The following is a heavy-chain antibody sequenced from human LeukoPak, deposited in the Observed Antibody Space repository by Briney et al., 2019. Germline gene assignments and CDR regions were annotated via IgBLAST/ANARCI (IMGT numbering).Heavy chain of an antibody. CDR3: AHGSMYQLDY. V-gene: IGHV3-23*01. CDR2: IIGGAGGT. CDR1: GFSFSSHG. J-gene: IGHJ4*02. D-gene: IGHD2-2*01. Sequence: GGTLRLSCVASGFSFSSHGMSWVRQAPGKGLEWVSGIIGGAGGTYYADSVKGRFTISRDNSRNTLYLQMNSLRAEDTAVYYCAHGSMYQLDYWGQGTLVTVSS.